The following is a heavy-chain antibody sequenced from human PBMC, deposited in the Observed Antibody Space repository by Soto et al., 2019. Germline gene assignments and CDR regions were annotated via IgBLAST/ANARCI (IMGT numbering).Heavy chain of an antibody. CDR2: INPNRGGT. Sequence: APVEVSCKASGYTFTGYYMHWVRQAPGQGLEWMGWINPNRGGTNYSQEFQGWVTMXXGXSXXXXXIELSRLXSEDTAGYYSGSTNYNPSLKSRVTISVDTSKNQFSLKLSSVTAADTAVYYCARLGLGYCSGGSCYSSVHYYYGMDVWGQGTTVTVSS. D-gene: IGHD3-10*01. J-gene: IGHJ6*02. V-gene: IGHV1-2*04. CDR3: GSTNYNPSLKSRVTISVDTSKNQFSLKLSSVTAADTAVYYCARLGLGYCSGGSCYSSVHYYYGMDV. CDR1: GYTFTGYY.